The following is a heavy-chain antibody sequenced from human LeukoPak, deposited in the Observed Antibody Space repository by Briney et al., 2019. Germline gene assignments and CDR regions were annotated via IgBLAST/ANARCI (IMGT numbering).Heavy chain of an antibody. Sequence: ASVTVSCKASGYTFSDYYIHWVRQAPGHGLEWLGWMNVKTGATSSAQRFPGRFTMTRDTSIGTASMEFSSLTSDDTAVYYCARLQYDSSGYSLYYFDYWGQGTLVTVSS. D-gene: IGHD3-22*01. CDR1: GYTFSDYY. CDR3: ARLQYDSSGYSLYYFDY. CDR2: MNVKTGAT. V-gene: IGHV1-2*02. J-gene: IGHJ4*02.